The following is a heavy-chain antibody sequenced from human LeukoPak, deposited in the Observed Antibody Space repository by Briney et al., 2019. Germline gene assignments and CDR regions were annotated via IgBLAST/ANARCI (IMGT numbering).Heavy chain of an antibody. CDR3: AKDGPTVTIFGHFDY. Sequence: GGSLRLSCAASGFAFSNYVMHWVRQAPGKGLEWVAVISYDGSNIYYADSVEGRFTISRDNSKNTLYLQMNSLSAEDTAVYYCAKDGPTVTIFGHFDYWGHGTLVTVSS. J-gene: IGHJ4*01. V-gene: IGHV3-30*18. D-gene: IGHD4-17*01. CDR1: GFAFSNYV. CDR2: ISYDGSNI.